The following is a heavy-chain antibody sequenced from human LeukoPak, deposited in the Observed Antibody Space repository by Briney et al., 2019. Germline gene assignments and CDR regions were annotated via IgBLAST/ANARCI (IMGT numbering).Heavy chain of an antibody. V-gene: IGHV3-48*01. D-gene: IGHD3-22*01. CDR3: ARDKDYYESSGYYSFWFDP. CDR1: GFTFSSYS. CDR2: ISSSSSTI. J-gene: IGHJ5*02. Sequence: GGSLRLSCAASGFTFSSYSMNWVRQAPGKGLEWVSYISSSSSTIYYADSVKGRFTISRDNAKNSLYLQMNSLRAEDTAVYYCARDKDYYESSGYYSFWFDPWGQGTLVTVSS.